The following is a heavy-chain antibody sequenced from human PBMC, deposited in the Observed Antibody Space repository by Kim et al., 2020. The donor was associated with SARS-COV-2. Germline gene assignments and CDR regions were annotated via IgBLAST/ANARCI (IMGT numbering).Heavy chain of an antibody. Sequence: ASVKVSCKASGYTFTGYYMHWVRQAPGQGLEWMGWINPNSGGTNYAQKFQGWVTMTRDTSISTAYMELSRLRSDDTAVYYCARDGGDGYMGGKTSQDPNYYYGMDVWGQGTTVTVSS. CDR2: INPNSGGT. V-gene: IGHV1-2*04. CDR3: ARDGGDGYMGGKTSQDPNYYYGMDV. J-gene: IGHJ6*02. CDR1: GYTFTGYY. D-gene: IGHD5-12*01.